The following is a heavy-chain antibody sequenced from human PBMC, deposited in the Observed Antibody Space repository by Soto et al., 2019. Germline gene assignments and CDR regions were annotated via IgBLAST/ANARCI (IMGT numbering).Heavy chain of an antibody. D-gene: IGHD2-2*01. CDR1: GYTFTNYW. J-gene: IGHJ4*02. CDR2: IYPGDSDT. CDR3: DRTGVSSRTDCSDFDY. V-gene: IGHV5-51*01. Sequence: GESLKISCKGSGYTFTNYWIGWVRQMPGKGLEWMGLIYPGDSDTTYSPSFQGQVTISVDKSISTAYLQWSSLKASDTAMYYCDRTGVSSRTDCSDFDYWGQGTLVTVAS.